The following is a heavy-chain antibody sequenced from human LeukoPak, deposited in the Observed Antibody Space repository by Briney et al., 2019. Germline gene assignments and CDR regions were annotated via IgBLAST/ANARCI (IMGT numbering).Heavy chain of an antibody. CDR2: INPRGGST. J-gene: IGHJ4*02. D-gene: IGHD6-25*01. Sequence: ASVKVSCKASRYTFTTYYMHWMRQAPGQGPEWMGIINPRGGSTDYSQKFQGRITMTSDTSTSTVYMELSSLRSDDTAVYICARVVSAAATADYWGQGTLVTVSS. V-gene: IGHV1-46*01. CDR1: RYTFTTYY. CDR3: ARVVSAAATADY.